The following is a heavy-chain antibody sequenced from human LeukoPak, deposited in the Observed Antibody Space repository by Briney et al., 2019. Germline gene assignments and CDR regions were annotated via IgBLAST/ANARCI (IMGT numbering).Heavy chain of an antibody. Sequence: GGSLRLSCAASGFXFSSFAISWVRQAPGKGLEWVSVIYSGGSTYYADSVKGRFTISRDNSKNTLYLQMNSLRAEDTAVYYCARDNSGSYYDYYYGMDVWGQGTTVTVSS. V-gene: IGHV3-66*01. CDR2: IYSGGST. CDR3: ARDNSGSYYDYYYGMDV. D-gene: IGHD1-26*01. J-gene: IGHJ6*02. CDR1: GFXFSSFA.